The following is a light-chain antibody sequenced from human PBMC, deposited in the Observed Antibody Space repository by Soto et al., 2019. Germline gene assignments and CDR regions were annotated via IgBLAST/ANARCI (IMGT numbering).Light chain of an antibody. CDR1: QSVSGN. J-gene: IGKJ3*01. Sequence: EIVMTQSPATLSVSPGERATLSCRASQSVSGNFAWYQQKPGQAHRLLIYAASTRATGIPARFSGSGSGTEFTLTISSLQSEDFAVYYCQQYNNWPPITFGPGTKVDIK. CDR2: AAS. V-gene: IGKV3-15*01. CDR3: QQYNNWPPIT.